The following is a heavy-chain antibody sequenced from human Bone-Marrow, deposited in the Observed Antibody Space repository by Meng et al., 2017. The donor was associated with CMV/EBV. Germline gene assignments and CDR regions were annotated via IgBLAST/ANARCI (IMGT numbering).Heavy chain of an antibody. CDR3: ARDGCSSTGCYGAFDI. J-gene: IGHJ3*02. Sequence: SETLSLTCTVSGGSISSSSYYWGWIRQPPGKGLEWIGSIYYSGSTYYNPSLKNRVTISVDTSKNQFSLKLSSVTAADTAVYYCARDGCSSTGCYGAFDIWGQGTMVTVSS. D-gene: IGHD2-2*01. CDR1: GGSISSSSYY. CDR2: IYYSGST. V-gene: IGHV4-39*07.